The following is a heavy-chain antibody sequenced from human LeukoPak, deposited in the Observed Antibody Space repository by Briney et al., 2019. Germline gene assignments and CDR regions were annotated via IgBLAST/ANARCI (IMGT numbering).Heavy chain of an antibody. Sequence: ASVKVSCKASGYTFTSYGISWVRQAPGQGLEWMGWINTNTGNPTYAQGFTGRFVFSLDTSVSTAYLQISSLKAEDTAVYYCARGSYYDSSGYYYAWGQGTMVTVSS. CDR2: INTNTGNP. J-gene: IGHJ3*01. CDR1: GYTFTSYG. V-gene: IGHV7-4-1*02. D-gene: IGHD3-22*01. CDR3: ARGSYYDSSGYYYA.